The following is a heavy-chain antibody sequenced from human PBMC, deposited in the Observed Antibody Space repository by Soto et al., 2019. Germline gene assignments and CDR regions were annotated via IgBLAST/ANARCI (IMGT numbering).Heavy chain of an antibody. Sequence: QLQLQESGPGLVKPSETLSLTCTVSGGSISSSSYYWGWICQPPGKGLEWIGSIYYSGSTYYNPSLKSRVTISVDTSNNQFSLKLSSVTAADTAVYYCARQEVTMVRGVIITGLGGMDVWGQGTTVTVFS. J-gene: IGHJ6*02. V-gene: IGHV4-39*01. CDR2: IYYSGST. CDR3: ARQEVTMVRGVIITGLGGMDV. CDR1: GGSISSSSYY. D-gene: IGHD3-10*01.